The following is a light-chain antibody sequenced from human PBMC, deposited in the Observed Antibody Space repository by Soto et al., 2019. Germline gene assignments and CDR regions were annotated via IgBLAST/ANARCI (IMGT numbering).Light chain of an antibody. V-gene: IGKV3-20*01. Sequence: EIVLTQSPGTLSLSPGERATLSCRASQSVASTYLAWYQQKPGQAPRLLMYGASSRSTGIPARFSGSGYGTDFTLTISRLEPEDFAVYYCQQYGSSPFTFGPGTKVDIK. J-gene: IGKJ3*01. CDR1: QSVASTY. CDR2: GAS. CDR3: QQYGSSPFT.